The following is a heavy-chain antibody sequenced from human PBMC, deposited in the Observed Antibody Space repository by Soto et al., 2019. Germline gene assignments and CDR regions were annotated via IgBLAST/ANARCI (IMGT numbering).Heavy chain of an antibody. Sequence: PSETLSLTCTVSGGSISSYYWSWIRQPPGKGLEWIGYIYYSGSTNYNPSLKSRVTISVDTSKNQFSLKLSSVTAADTAVYYCARGSYGSGSYYRGYYYYYGMDVWGQGTTVTVSS. J-gene: IGHJ6*02. CDR1: GGSISSYY. CDR3: ARGSYGSGSYYRGYYYYYGMDV. D-gene: IGHD3-10*01. V-gene: IGHV4-59*01. CDR2: IYYSGST.